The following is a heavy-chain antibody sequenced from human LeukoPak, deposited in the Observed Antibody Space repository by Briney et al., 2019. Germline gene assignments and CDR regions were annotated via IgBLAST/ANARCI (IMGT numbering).Heavy chain of an antibody. V-gene: IGHV4-59*01. CDR2: IYYSGSN. J-gene: IGHJ4*02. D-gene: IGHD3-3*01. Sequence: PSESLSLTCTVSGCSISSYYWSWIRQPPGKGLEWIGYIYYSGSNNYNPSLKSRVTISVDTSKNQFSLKLSSVTAADTAVYYCARVDTIFGVVIPYFDYWGQGTLVTVSS. CDR3: ARVDTIFGVVIPYFDY. CDR1: GCSISSYY.